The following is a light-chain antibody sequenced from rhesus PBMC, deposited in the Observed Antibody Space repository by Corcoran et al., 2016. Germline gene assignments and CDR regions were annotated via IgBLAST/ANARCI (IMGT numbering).Light chain of an antibody. CDR2: KAS. Sequence: DVQMTQSPSSLSASVGDRVTITCRASQDSGNWLAWYLQKPGKAPRLLIYKASTLQSGVPSRFSGSESGTECTLTIISLQPEDFATEYCQQHHTSPRTVVQGTKVESK. CDR1: QDSGNW. V-gene: IGKV1-21*01. J-gene: IGKJ1*01. CDR3: QQHHTSPRT.